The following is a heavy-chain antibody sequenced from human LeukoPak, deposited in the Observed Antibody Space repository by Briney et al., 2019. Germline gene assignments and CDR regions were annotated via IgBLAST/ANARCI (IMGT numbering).Heavy chain of an antibody. V-gene: IGHV1-58*02. CDR2: IVVGSGNT. CDR3: AAGVLRFLEWLPLHFDY. Sequence: SVKVSCKASGFTFTSSAMQWVRQARGQGLEWIGWIVVGSGNTNYAQKFQERVTITRDMSTSTAYMELSSLRAEDTAVYCRAAGVLRFLEWLPLHFDYWGQGTLVTVSS. J-gene: IGHJ4*02. CDR1: GFTFTSSA. D-gene: IGHD3-3*01.